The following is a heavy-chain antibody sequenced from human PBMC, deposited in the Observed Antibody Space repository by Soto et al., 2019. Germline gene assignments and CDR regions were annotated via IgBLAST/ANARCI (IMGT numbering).Heavy chain of an antibody. V-gene: IGHV3-53*01. CDR1: EFTVSDNY. Sequence: GGSLRLSCAASEFTVSDNYINWVRQAPGKGLEWVAVISSGGVSYYADSVKGRFTISRDNSRNTVYLQMNSLRAEDTAVYYCASPPGPPASSGMDLCGQGTTVTV. J-gene: IGHJ6*02. CDR2: ISSGGVS. CDR3: ASPPGPPASSGMDL. D-gene: IGHD2-8*02.